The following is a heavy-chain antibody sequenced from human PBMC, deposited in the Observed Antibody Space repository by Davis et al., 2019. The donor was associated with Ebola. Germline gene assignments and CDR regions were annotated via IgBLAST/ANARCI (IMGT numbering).Heavy chain of an antibody. D-gene: IGHD3-3*01. CDR1: GFTFSSYW. V-gene: IGHV3-7*01. Sequence: GGSLRLSCAASGFTFSSYWMSWVRQVPGKGLEWVANIKQDGSEKYYVDSVKGRFPISRDNAKNSLYLQMNSLRAEDTAVYYCAREGRNGITIFGVVTTGGGQGTLVTVSS. J-gene: IGHJ4*02. CDR2: IKQDGSEK. CDR3: AREGRNGITIFGVVTTG.